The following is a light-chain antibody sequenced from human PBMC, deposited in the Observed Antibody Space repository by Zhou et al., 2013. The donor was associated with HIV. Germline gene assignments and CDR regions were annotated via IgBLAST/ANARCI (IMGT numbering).Light chain of an antibody. CDR1: QSLVHSDGNTY. CDR2: KVS. V-gene: IGKV2-30*02. CDR3: MQGTHWPLT. Sequence: DVVMTQSPLSLPVTLGQPASISCRSSQSLVHSDGNTYLNWFQQRPGQSPRRLIYKVSNRDSGVPDRFSGSGSGTAFTLKISRVEAEDVGIYYCMQGTHWPLTFGPGTKVDIK. J-gene: IGKJ3*01.